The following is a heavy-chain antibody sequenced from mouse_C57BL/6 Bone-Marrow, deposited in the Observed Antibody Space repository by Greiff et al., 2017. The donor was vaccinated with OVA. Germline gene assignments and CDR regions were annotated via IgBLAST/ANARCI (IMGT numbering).Heavy chain of an antibody. Sequence: QVQLQQSGAELVMPGASVKLSCKASGYTFTSYWMHWVKQRPGQGLEWIGEIYPSDSYTNYNQKFKGKSTLTVDKSSSTAYMQLSLLTSEDSAVDYCAGEDYDGSFAYWGQGTLVTVSA. CDR2: IYPSDSYT. D-gene: IGHD2-4*01. CDR3: AGEDYDGSFAY. CDR1: GYTFTSYW. V-gene: IGHV1-69*01. J-gene: IGHJ3*01.